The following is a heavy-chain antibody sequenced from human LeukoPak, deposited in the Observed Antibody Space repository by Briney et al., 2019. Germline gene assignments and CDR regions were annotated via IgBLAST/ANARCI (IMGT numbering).Heavy chain of an antibody. CDR2: ISSSSNII. D-gene: IGHD3-10*01. CDR3: ARDFAREFTIDY. CDR1: GFTFSNYN. Sequence: GGSLRLSCAASGFTFSNYNMNWVRQPPGKGLQWVSYISSSSNIIYYADSVKGRFTISRDNAKDSLFLQMNSLRAEDTAVYYCARDFAREFTIDYWGQGTLVTVSS. V-gene: IGHV3-48*01. J-gene: IGHJ4*02.